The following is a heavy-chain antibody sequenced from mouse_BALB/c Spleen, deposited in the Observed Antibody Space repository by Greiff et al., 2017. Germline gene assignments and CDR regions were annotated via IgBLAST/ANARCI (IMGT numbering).Heavy chain of an antibody. CDR3: ANYYGSSLFAY. J-gene: IGHJ3*01. D-gene: IGHD1-1*01. V-gene: IGHV1S81*02. CDR1: GYTFTSYW. CDR2: INPSNGRT. Sequence: LQESGAELVKPGASVKLSCKASGYTFTSYWMHWVKQRPGQGLEWIGEINPSNGRTNYNEKFKSKATLTVDKSSSTAYMQLSSLTSEDSAVYYCANYYGSSLFAYWGQGTLVTVSA.